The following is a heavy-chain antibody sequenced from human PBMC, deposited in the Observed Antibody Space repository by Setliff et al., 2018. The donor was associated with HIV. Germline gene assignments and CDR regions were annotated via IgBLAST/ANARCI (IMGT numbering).Heavy chain of an antibody. CDR1: GFTFSSYW. CDR2: INGDESRT. CDR3: ARDPLLFLEWLSPGYPFDY. Sequence: LRLSCAASGFTFSSYWMHWVRQAPGKGPVWVARINGDESRTSYADSVQGRFTISRDNAKNTLYLQMNSLRGDDTAVYYCARDPLLFLEWLSPGYPFDYWGQGTLVTVSS. V-gene: IGHV3-74*01. J-gene: IGHJ4*02. D-gene: IGHD3-3*01.